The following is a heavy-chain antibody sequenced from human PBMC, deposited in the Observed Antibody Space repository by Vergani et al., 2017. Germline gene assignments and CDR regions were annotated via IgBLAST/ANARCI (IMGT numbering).Heavy chain of an antibody. Sequence: QLQLQESGPGLVKPSETLSLTCTVSGGSITYGAFYWGWIRQYPGKGLEWIGSIYYSENKFYTPSLESRVTLSIDTTKNQFSLKLKSVTAADTAVYYCARCFRDEGMIYGGTVENWFDPWGQGTLVTVSS. CDR1: GGSITYGAFY. CDR2: IYYSENK. J-gene: IGHJ5*02. V-gene: IGHV4-39*01. D-gene: IGHD3-22*01. CDR3: ARCFRDEGMIYGGTVENWFDP.